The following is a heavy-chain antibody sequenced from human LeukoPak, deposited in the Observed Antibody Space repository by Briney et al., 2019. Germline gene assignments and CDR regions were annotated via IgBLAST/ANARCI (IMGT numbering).Heavy chain of an antibody. Sequence: PGGSLRLSCAASGFTFSDYYMTWIRQAPGKGVEWVANIKEDGTEKYYVDSVKGRFTISRDNAKNSLYLHMNSLRPDDTAMYYCARDPPRRFDSWGQGTLVTVSS. CDR3: ARDPPRRFDS. J-gene: IGHJ5*01. V-gene: IGHV3-7*01. CDR1: GFTFSDYY. CDR2: IKEDGTEK.